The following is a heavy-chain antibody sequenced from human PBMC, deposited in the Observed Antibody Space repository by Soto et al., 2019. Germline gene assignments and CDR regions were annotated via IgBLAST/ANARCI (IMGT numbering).Heavy chain of an antibody. V-gene: IGHV1-18*01. Sequence: QVQLVQSGAEVKKTGASVKVSCKASGYTFTSYGISWFRQAPGQGLEWMGWITAYNGNTNYAQNLQDRVTMTTDTSTNTAFLELSSLRSDDTAVYYCARGYVNYWYFDLWGRGTLLTVSS. D-gene: IGHD2-15*01. CDR2: ITAYNGNT. CDR1: GYTFTSYG. CDR3: ARGYVNYWYFDL. J-gene: IGHJ2*01.